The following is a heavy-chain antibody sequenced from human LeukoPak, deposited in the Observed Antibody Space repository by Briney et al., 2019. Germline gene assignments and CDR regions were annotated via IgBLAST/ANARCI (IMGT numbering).Heavy chain of an antibody. CDR2: TYYRSKWYY. V-gene: IGHV6-1*01. CDR3: ARGGLVRSPRGYFDY. CDR1: RDSVSSNTGG. D-gene: IGHD1-26*01. J-gene: IGHJ4*02. Sequence: SQTLSLPCAISRDSVSSNTGGWNWIRQSPSRGLEWLGRTYYRSKWYYDYALSVRSRININPDTSKNQFSLQLNSVTPDDTAVYYCARGGLVRSPRGYFDYWGQGTLVTVSS.